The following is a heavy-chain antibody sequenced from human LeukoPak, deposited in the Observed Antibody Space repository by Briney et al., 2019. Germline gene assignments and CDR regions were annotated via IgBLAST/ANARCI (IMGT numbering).Heavy chain of an antibody. D-gene: IGHD2-15*01. V-gene: IGHV4-30-2*01. J-gene: IGHJ5*02. CDR1: GGSISSGGYS. CDR3: ARDLSYCSGGSCYVHWFDP. Sequence: SETLSLTCAVSGGSISSGGYSWSWIRQPPGKGLEWIGYIYHSGSTYYNPSLKSRVTISVDRSKNQFSLKLSSVTAADTAVYYCARDLSYCSGGSCYVHWFDPWGQGTLVTVSS. CDR2: IYHSGST.